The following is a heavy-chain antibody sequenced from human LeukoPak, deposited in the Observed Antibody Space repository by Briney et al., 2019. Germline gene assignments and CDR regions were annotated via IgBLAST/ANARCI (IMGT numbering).Heavy chain of an antibody. CDR3: ARGDLVRADDTNIDY. CDR1: GYTFTSYD. V-gene: IGHV1-8*03. D-gene: IGHD1-26*01. J-gene: IGHJ4*02. CDR2: MNPNSGNT. Sequence: GASVKVSCKASGYTFTSYDLNWVRQATGQGLEWMGWMNPNSGNTGYAQKFQARVTITRNTSISTAYMELSSLRSEDTAVYYCARGDLVRADDTNIDYWGQGTLVTVSS.